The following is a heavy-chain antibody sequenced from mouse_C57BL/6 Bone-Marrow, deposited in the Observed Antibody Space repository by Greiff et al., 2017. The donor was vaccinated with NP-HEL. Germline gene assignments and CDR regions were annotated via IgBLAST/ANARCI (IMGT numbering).Heavy chain of an antibody. Sequence: QVQLQQPGAELVKPGASVKVSCKASGYTFTSYWMHWVKQSPGQGLEWIGRIHPSDSDTNYTHKFKGKATLTVDKSSSTAYMQLSSLTSEDAAVYYCAASSGFFDYWGQGTTLTVSS. J-gene: IGHJ2*01. D-gene: IGHD1-1*01. V-gene: IGHV1-74*01. CDR1: GYTFTSYW. CDR3: AASSGFFDY. CDR2: IHPSDSDT.